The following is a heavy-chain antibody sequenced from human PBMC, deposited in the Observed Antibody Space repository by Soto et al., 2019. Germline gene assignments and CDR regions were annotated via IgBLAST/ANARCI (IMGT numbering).Heavy chain of an antibody. CDR2: IYYSGST. Sequence: SETLSLTCTVSGGSISSYYWSWIRQPPGKGLEWIGYIYYSGSTNYNPSLKSRVTISVDTSKNQFSLKLSSVTAADTAVYYCARASYDFWSGYYYYGMDVWGHATTVTVSS. J-gene: IGHJ6*02. CDR3: ARASYDFWSGYYYYGMDV. D-gene: IGHD3-3*01. V-gene: IGHV4-59*01. CDR1: GGSISSYY.